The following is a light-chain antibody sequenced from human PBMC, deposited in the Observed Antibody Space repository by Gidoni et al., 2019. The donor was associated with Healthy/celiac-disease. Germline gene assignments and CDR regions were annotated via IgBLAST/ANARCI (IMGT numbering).Light chain of an antibody. CDR3: QQSYSTPGT. Sequence: DIQMTQSPSSLSASVGDRVTITCRASQSISSYLNWYQQKPGKAPKLLIYAASSLQSGVPSRFSGRGSGTDFTLTISSLQPEDFATYYCQQSYSTPGTFGQXTKLEIK. CDR1: QSISSY. CDR2: AAS. J-gene: IGKJ2*01. V-gene: IGKV1-39*01.